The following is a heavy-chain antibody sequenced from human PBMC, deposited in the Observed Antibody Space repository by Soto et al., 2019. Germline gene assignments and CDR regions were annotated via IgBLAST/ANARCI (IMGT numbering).Heavy chain of an antibody. Sequence: SETLSLTCAVSSGSISSSNWWSWVRQPPGKGLEWIGEIYHSGSTNYNPSLKSRVTISVDKSKNQFSLKLSSVTAADTAVYYCARGRYYCSGGSCYSVAFDIWGQGTMVTVSS. D-gene: IGHD2-15*01. CDR2: IYHSGST. CDR1: SGSISSSNW. CDR3: ARGRYYCSGGSCYSVAFDI. J-gene: IGHJ3*02. V-gene: IGHV4-4*02.